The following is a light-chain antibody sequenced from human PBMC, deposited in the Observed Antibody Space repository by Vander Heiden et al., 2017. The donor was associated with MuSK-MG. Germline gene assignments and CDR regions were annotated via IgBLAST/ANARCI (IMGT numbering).Light chain of an antibody. CDR2: GYN. CDR3: HSFYRGLRGSV. V-gene: IGLV1-40*01. J-gene: IGLJ2*01. CDR1: SPIIGAGYD. Sequence: QSVMTQPPSVSGDPGQRVTITCTGSSPIIGAGYDFHWYQQLPGRAPRLLIYGYNNRPSGVPDRFSGSKSGSSASLVITGLQAEDEADYHCHSFYRGLRGSVFGGGTKLTVL.